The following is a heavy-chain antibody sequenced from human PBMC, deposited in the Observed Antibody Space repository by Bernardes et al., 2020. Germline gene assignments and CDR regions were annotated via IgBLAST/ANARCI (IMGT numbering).Heavy chain of an antibody. J-gene: IGHJ4*02. V-gene: IGHV3-53*01. CDR3: ARADFWSGYYLDY. Sequence: GGSLRLSCAVSGFTVSSNCMSWVRQAPGKGLEWVSIIYSGGNTYYADSVRGRFTISRDNSKNTLYLQMNSLRAEDTAVYYCARADFWSGYYLDYWGQGTLVTVSS. CDR2: IYSGGNT. CDR1: GFTVSSNC. D-gene: IGHD3-3*01.